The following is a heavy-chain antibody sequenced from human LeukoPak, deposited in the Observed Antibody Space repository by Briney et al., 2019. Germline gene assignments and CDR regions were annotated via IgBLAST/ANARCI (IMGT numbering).Heavy chain of an antibody. CDR3: ARASGSYYSTFAFDI. Sequence: ASVKVSCKASGYTFTGYYMHWVRQAPGQGLEWMGWINPNSGGTNYAQKFQGRVTMTRDTSISTAYMELSRLRSDDTAVYYCARASGSYYSTFAFDIWGQGTMVTVSS. J-gene: IGHJ3*02. V-gene: IGHV1-2*02. D-gene: IGHD3-10*01. CDR2: INPNSGGT. CDR1: GYTFTGYY.